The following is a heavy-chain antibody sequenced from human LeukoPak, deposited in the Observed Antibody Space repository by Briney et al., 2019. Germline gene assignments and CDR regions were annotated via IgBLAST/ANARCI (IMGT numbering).Heavy chain of an antibody. D-gene: IGHD4-11*01. CDR1: GGSITSNH. Sequence: NSSETLSLTCSVSGGSITSNHWNWIRQRPGMGLEWLGFIYSSGSTNYNPSLRSRITISVDTSKNQFSLRLTSVTAADTAVYYCARSVPSLDYLFDSWGHGTLVTVSS. J-gene: IGHJ5*01. CDR2: IYSSGST. V-gene: IGHV4-4*08. CDR3: ARSVPSLDYLFDS.